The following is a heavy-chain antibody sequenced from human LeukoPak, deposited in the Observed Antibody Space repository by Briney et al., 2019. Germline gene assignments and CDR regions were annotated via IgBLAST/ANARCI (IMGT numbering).Heavy chain of an antibody. V-gene: IGHV3-23*01. CDR2: ISGSGGST. CDR1: GFTFSSYA. J-gene: IGHJ4*02. D-gene: IGHD3-3*02. Sequence: GGSLRLSCAGSGFTFSSYAMSCVRQAPGKGLEWVSSISGSGGSTNYADSVKGRFTISRDNSKNTLYLQMNSLRAEDTALYYCAKGRSHFWSDYDYWGQGTLFTVSS. CDR3: AKGRSHFWSDYDY.